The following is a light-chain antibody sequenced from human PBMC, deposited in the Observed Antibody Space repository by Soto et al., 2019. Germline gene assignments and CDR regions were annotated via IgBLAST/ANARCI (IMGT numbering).Light chain of an antibody. CDR3: AGWDDSLSGVV. CDR2: SDN. Sequence: QSVLTQPPSASGTPGQRVTISCSGSSSNIGSDFVYWYQHVPGTAPKLLIYSDNQRLSGVPDRFSGSKSGTSASLAISGLRSEEEADYYCAGWDDSLSGVVFGGGTKLTVL. V-gene: IGLV1-47*02. J-gene: IGLJ2*01. CDR1: SSNIGSDF.